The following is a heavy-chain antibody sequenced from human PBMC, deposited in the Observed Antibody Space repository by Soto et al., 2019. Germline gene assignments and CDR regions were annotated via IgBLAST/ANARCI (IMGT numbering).Heavy chain of an antibody. Sequence: GXSVKVSCKVPGYTLTELSMHWVRQAPGKGLEWMGGFDPEDGETIYAQKFQGRVTMTEDTSTDTAYMELSSLRSEDTAVYYCATVGMAGSDPRYYYYGMDVWGQGPTVTVSS. V-gene: IGHV1-24*01. D-gene: IGHD3-10*01. CDR2: FDPEDGET. CDR3: ATVGMAGSDPRYYYYGMDV. J-gene: IGHJ6*02. CDR1: GYTLTELS.